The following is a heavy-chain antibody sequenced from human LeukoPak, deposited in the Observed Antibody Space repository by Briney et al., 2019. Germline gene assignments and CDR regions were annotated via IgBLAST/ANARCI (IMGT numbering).Heavy chain of an antibody. D-gene: IGHD2-15*01. CDR2: IIPIFGTA. CDR1: GGTFSSYV. V-gene: IGHV1-69*05. CDR3: ARGHLIAATPSGWFDP. Sequence: SVKVSCKASGGTFSSYVISWVRQAPGQGLEWMGGIIPIFGTANYAQKLQGRVTMTTDTSTSTAYMELRSLRPDDTAVYYCARGHLIAATPSGWFDPWGQGTLVTVSS. J-gene: IGHJ5*02.